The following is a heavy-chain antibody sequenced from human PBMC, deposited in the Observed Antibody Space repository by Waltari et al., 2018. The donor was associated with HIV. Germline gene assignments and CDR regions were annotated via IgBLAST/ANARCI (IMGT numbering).Heavy chain of an antibody. Sequence: EVQLVESGGGLVKPGGPRRLSCAASRFTFSSYSMNWVRQAPGKGLEWVSSISSGSVYIYYADSVKGRFTISRDNAKNSLYLQMNSLRAEDTAVYYCARDEAEMATLTAFDIWGQGTMVTVSS. D-gene: IGHD5-12*01. J-gene: IGHJ3*02. CDR3: ARDEAEMATLTAFDI. CDR2: ISSGSVYI. V-gene: IGHV3-21*01. CDR1: RFTFSSYS.